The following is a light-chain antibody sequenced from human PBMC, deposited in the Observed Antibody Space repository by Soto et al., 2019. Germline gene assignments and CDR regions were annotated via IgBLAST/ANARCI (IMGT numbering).Light chain of an antibody. CDR2: EVS. CDR3: SSSIPNTILV. Sequence: QSALTQPASVSGSPGQSITISCTGTSSDVGDYNYVSWYQQHPGKAPKLIVYEVSHRLSGVSDRFSGSKSGHTASLNISWLQDEDEADYYCSSSIPNTILVFGGGTKLNVL. CDR1: SSDVGDYNY. V-gene: IGLV2-14*01. J-gene: IGLJ2*01.